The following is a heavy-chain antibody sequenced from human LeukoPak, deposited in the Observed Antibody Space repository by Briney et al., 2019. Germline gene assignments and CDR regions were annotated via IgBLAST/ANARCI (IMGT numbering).Heavy chain of an antibody. V-gene: IGHV3-11*01. CDR3: ARAEYSSGDDY. D-gene: IGHD6-19*01. Sequence: GGSLRLSCAASGFTVSDYYISWIRQAPGKGLEWVSYISSSGSTIYYADSVKGRFTISRDNAKNSLYLQMNSLRAEDTAVYYCARAEYSSGDDYWGQGTLVTVSS. J-gene: IGHJ4*02. CDR2: ISSSGSTI. CDR1: GFTVSDYY.